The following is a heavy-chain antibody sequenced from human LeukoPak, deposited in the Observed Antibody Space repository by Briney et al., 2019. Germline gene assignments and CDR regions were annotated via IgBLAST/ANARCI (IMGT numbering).Heavy chain of an antibody. CDR2: ISWNSGSI. V-gene: IGHV3-9*01. D-gene: IGHD6-13*01. CDR3: TKGSGSGTWYYFDY. J-gene: IGHJ4*02. Sequence: GGSLRLSCAASGFKFDDYAMHWVRQAPGKGLEWVSGISWNSGSIGYADSVRGRFTISRDNAKKSLYLQMNSLRPEDTALYYCTKGSGSGTWYYFDYWGQGTQVTVSS. CDR1: GFKFDDYA.